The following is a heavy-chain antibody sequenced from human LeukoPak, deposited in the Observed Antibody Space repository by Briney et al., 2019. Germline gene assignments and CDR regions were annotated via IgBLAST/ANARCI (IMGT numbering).Heavy chain of an antibody. J-gene: IGHJ6*03. V-gene: IGHV1-2*02. CDR1: GYTFTSYG. CDR3: ARGAADMDV. D-gene: IGHD2-15*01. Sequence: ASVKVSCKASGYTFTSYGISWVRQAPGQGLEWMGWINPNSGGTNYAQKFQGRVTMTRDTSISTAYMELSRLRSDDTAVYYCARGAADMDVWGKGTTVTVSS. CDR2: INPNSGGT.